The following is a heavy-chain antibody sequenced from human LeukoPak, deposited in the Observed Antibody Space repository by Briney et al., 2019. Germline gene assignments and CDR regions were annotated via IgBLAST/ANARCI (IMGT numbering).Heavy chain of an antibody. J-gene: IGHJ6*02. CDR3: ARVRAAYGMDV. Sequence: GASVKVSCKASGYTLTTYDINWVRQAPGQGLEWMGWMNPNSGKTGYAQKFQDRITITRNTSISTAYMELSSLGSEDTAVYYCARVRAAYGMDVWGQGTTVTVSS. D-gene: IGHD4-17*01. V-gene: IGHV1-8*01. CDR2: MNPNSGKT. CDR1: GYTLTTYD.